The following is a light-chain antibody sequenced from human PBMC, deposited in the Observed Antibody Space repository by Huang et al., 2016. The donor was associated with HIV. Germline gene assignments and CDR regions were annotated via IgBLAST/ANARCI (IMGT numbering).Light chain of an antibody. CDR1: QSITSNY. CDR3: QQYGNYLET. J-gene: IGKJ2*01. Sequence: EIVLTQSPGTLSLSPGEGATLSCRASQSITSNYLAWYQQKPGQAPRLLIYGASSRATGLPDRFSGSGSGTDFTLTITRLEPEDFAVYYCQQYGNYLETFGQGTNLEIK. V-gene: IGKV3-20*01. CDR2: GAS.